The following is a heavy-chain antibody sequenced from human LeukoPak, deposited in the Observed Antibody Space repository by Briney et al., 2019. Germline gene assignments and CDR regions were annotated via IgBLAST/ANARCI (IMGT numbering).Heavy chain of an antibody. V-gene: IGHV3-73*01. CDR3: TRPDSSGYYYVS. CDR1: GFTFSGSA. J-gene: IGHJ5*02. CDR2: IRSKANSYAT. D-gene: IGHD3-22*01. Sequence: GGSLRLSCAASGFTFSGSAMHWVRQASGEGLEWVGRIRSKANSYATAYAASVKGRFTISRDDSKNTAYLQMNSLKTEDTAVYYCTRPDSSGYYYVSWGQGTLVTVSS.